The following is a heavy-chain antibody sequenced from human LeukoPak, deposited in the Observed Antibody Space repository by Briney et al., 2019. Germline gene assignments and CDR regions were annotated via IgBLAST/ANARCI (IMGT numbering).Heavy chain of an antibody. D-gene: IGHD2-15*01. V-gene: IGHV1-18*01. Sequence: GASVKVSCKASGYTFNTYGITWVRQAPGQGLEWMGWISGYNGKTKYAQKLQDRVTMTTDTSTTTAYMELRSLRSDDTAVYYCARAGAVVDNWSDPWGQGTLVTVSS. CDR3: ARAGAVVDNWSDP. CDR1: GYTFNTYG. J-gene: IGHJ5*02. CDR2: ISGYNGKT.